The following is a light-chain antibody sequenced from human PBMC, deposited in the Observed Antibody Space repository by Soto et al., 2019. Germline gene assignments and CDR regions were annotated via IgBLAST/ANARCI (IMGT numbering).Light chain of an antibody. V-gene: IGKV3-15*01. CDR1: QSVSSN. CDR2: GAS. CDR3: QQYDSSPGLT. J-gene: IGKJ4*01. Sequence: EIVMTQSPGTLSVSPGERATLSCRASQSVSSNLAWYQQKPGQAPRLLIYGASTRATGIPARFSGRGSGTEFTLTISSLQSEDFAVYYCQQYDSSPGLTFGGGTKVEIK.